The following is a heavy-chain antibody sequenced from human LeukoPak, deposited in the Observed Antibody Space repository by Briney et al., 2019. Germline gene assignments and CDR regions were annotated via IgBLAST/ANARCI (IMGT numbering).Heavy chain of an antibody. CDR2: ISYDGRNK. D-gene: IGHD6-6*01. Sequence: GGSLRLSSAASGFTFSSYGMHWVRQAPGKGLEWVAVISYDGRNKYFADSVRGRFTISRDNSENTLYLQMNNLRVEDTAVYYCARGDRVAARVKPFDYWGQGTLVTVSS. J-gene: IGHJ4*02. CDR1: GFTFSSYG. CDR3: ARGDRVAARVKPFDY. V-gene: IGHV3-30*12.